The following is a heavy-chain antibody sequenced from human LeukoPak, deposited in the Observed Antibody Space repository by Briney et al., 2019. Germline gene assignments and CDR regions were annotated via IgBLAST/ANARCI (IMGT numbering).Heavy chain of an antibody. CDR2: INPNSGGT. D-gene: IGHD3-3*01. Sequence: GASVKVSCKASGYTFTGYYMHWVRQAPGQGLEWIGWINPNSGGTNYAQKFQGRVTMTRDTPISTAYMELSRLRSDDTAVYYCARVEGAATYDFWSGSYYFDYWGQGTLVTVSS. V-gene: IGHV1-2*02. CDR3: ARVEGAATYDFWSGSYYFDY. CDR1: GYTFTGYY. J-gene: IGHJ4*02.